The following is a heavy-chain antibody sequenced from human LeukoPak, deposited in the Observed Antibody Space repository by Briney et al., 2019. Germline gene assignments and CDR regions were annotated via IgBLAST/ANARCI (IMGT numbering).Heavy chain of an antibody. CDR2: IYITGST. J-gene: IGHJ4*02. CDR3: ARDDSTYYDYVWGSYRFDY. V-gene: IGHV4-59*01. D-gene: IGHD3-16*02. CDR1: GDSIGSYY. Sequence: SETLSLTCTVPGDSIGSYYWSWIRQPPGKGLEWIGSIYITGSTNYNPSLKSRVTISVDTSKNRFSLKLSSVTAADTAVYYCARDDSTYYDYVWGSYRFDYWGQGTLVTVSS.